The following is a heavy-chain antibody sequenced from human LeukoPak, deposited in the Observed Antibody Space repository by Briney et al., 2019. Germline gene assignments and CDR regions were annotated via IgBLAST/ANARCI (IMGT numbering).Heavy chain of an antibody. CDR3: ARDAQPQYYYDSSGYYYPGY. D-gene: IGHD3-22*01. J-gene: IGHJ4*02. V-gene: IGHV3-48*01. CDR1: GFTFSSYS. CDR2: ISSSSTI. Sequence: GGSLRLSCAASGFTFSSYSRNWVRQAPGKGLEWVSYISSSSTIYYADSVKGRFTISRDNAKNSLYLQMNSLRAEDTAVYYCARDAQPQYYYDSSGYYYPGYWGQGTLVTVSS.